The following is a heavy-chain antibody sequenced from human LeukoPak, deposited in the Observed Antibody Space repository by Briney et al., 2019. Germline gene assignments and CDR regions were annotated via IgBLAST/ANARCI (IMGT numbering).Heavy chain of an antibody. D-gene: IGHD3-22*01. Sequence: ASVKVSCTASGYTFTSYGISWVRQAPGQGLEWMGWISAYNGNTNYVQKLQGRVTMTIDTSTSTVYIELRSLRSDDTAVYYCARDGHRRYYYESSDYRFDYWGQGTLVTVSS. V-gene: IGHV1-18*01. CDR2: ISAYNGNT. CDR3: ARDGHRRYYYESSDYRFDY. CDR1: GYTFTSYG. J-gene: IGHJ4*02.